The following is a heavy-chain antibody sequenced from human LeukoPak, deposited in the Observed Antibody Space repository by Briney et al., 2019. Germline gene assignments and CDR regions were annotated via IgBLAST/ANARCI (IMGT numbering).Heavy chain of an antibody. D-gene: IGHD5-12*01. CDR1: GGSISSSSYY. CDR2: IYYSGST. CDR3: ARDPGLPYEDYYYMDV. Sequence: SETLSLTCTVSGGSISSSSYYWGWIRQPPGKELEWIGSIYYSGSTYYNPSLKSRVTISVDTSKNQFSLKLSSVTAADTAVYYCARDPGLPYEDYYYMDVWGKGTTVTVSS. V-gene: IGHV4-39*07. J-gene: IGHJ6*03.